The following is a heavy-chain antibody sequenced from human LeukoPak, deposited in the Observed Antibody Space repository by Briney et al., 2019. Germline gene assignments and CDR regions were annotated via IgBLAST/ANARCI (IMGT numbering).Heavy chain of an antibody. CDR2: IYSCYCDT. Sequence: HGASLKIFCNGSGYSFTSYWIGWVRQMPGKGVEWRRLIYSCYCDTRYSPSFQGQVTISADKSNNRLSLQRSRLTAADTAMYYCARRGPHKYAFDIWGQGTMVTVSS. CDR1: GYSFTSYW. V-gene: IGHV5-51*01. J-gene: IGHJ3*02. CDR3: ARRGPHKYAFDI.